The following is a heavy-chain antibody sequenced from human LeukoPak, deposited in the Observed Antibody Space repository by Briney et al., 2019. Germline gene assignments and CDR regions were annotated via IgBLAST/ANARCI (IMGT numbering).Heavy chain of an antibody. D-gene: IGHD3-10*01. CDR3: AREIYGSGSKRFDP. Sequence: ASVKVSCKASGYTFTDYFMNWVRQAPGQGLEWMGWINTNTGNPTYAQGFTGRFVFSLDTSVSTAYLQISSLKAEDTAVYYCAREIYGSGSKRFDPWGQGTLVTVSS. J-gene: IGHJ5*02. CDR2: INTNTGNP. CDR1: GYTFTDYF. V-gene: IGHV7-4-1*02.